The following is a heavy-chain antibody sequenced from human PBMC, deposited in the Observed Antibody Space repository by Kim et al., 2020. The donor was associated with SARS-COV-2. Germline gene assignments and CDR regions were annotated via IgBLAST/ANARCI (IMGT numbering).Heavy chain of an antibody. J-gene: IGHJ4*02. CDR2: INHSGST. Sequence: SETLSLTCAVYGGSFSGYYWSWIRQPPGKGLEWIGEINHSGSTNYNPSLKSRVTISVDTSKNQFSLKLSSVTAADTAVYYCARRGYSGYDYGERFGYWGQGTLVTVSS. CDR3: ARRGYSGYDYGERFGY. CDR1: GGSFSGYY. V-gene: IGHV4-34*01. D-gene: IGHD5-12*01.